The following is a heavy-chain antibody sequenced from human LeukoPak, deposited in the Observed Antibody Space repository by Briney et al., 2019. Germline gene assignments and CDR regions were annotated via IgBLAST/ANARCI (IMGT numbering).Heavy chain of an antibody. J-gene: IGHJ4*02. CDR3: ATELRSGYFDY. V-gene: IGHV1-24*01. CDR2: FDPEDDER. Sequence: PSVNVSCKVSGYTLSELSMHWVRQAPGKGLEWMGGFDPEDDERVYAQKFQGRVTMTEDTSTDTAYMELSSLRSEDTAIYYCATELRSGYFDYWGQGTLVTVSS. CDR1: GYTLSELS. D-gene: IGHD3-22*01.